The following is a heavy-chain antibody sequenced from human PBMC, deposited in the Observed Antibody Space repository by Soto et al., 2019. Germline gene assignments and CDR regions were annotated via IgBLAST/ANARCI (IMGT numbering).Heavy chain of an antibody. J-gene: IGHJ4*02. D-gene: IGHD2-21*02. Sequence: EEQLVESGGGLVQPGGSLRLSCAASGFSFSNYWMHWVRQAPGKGLVWVSRIKGDGRGTIYADSVQGRFTISRDNAENTLYLQMDSLRAEDTAVYYCATGPGTAYHYGGQGTLVTVSS. V-gene: IGHV3-74*01. CDR1: GFSFSNYW. CDR2: IKGDGRGT. CDR3: ATGPGTAYHY.